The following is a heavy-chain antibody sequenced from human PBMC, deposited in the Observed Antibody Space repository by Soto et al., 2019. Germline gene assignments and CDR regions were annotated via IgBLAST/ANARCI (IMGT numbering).Heavy chain of an antibody. CDR1: GYNFNSYY. CDR3: ARDLRMRSSGFGY. Sequence: ASVKVSCKASGYNFNSYYMHWVRQAPGQGLEWMGIINPSGGSTSYAQKFQGRVTMTRDTSKSTVYMELSSLISEDTPVYYCARDLRMRSSGFGYWGQGTLVTVSS. D-gene: IGHD6-19*01. J-gene: IGHJ4*02. V-gene: IGHV1-46*02. CDR2: INPSGGST.